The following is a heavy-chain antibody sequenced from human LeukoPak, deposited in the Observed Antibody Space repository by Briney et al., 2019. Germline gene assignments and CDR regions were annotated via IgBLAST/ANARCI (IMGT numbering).Heavy chain of an antibody. D-gene: IGHD5-24*01. Sequence: ASVKVSCKASGYTFTSYYMHWVRQAPGQGLEWMGIINPSGGSTSYAQKFQGRVTMTRDTSTSTVYMELSSLRSEDTAVYYCARLNEMATIDPLLQNDAFDIWGQGTMVTVSS. CDR3: ARLNEMATIDPLLQNDAFDI. CDR2: INPSGGST. CDR1: GYTFTSYY. V-gene: IGHV1-46*01. J-gene: IGHJ3*02.